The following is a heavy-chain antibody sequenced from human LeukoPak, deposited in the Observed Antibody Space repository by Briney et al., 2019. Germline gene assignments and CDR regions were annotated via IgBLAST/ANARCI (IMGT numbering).Heavy chain of an antibody. J-gene: IGHJ4*02. V-gene: IGHV3-7*01. D-gene: IGHD6-13*01. Sequence: GGSLRLSCAASGFTFSSYWMSWVRQAPGKRLEWVANIKQDGSEKYYIDSVKGRFTISRDNAKMSLDLQMNSLRAEDTALYYCATTGHSSSWYYFDYWGRGTLVTVSS. CDR1: GFTFSSYW. CDR2: IKQDGSEK. CDR3: ATTGHSSSWYYFDY.